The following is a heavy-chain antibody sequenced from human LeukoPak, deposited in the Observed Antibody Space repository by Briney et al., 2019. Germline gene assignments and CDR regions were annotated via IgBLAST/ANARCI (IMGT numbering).Heavy chain of an antibody. CDR2: MSKDGRTI. D-gene: IGHD5-12*01. CDR3: ARGSYTGFDLYFHS. Sequence: GGSLRLSCAASGFRFSSQEMAWVRQAPGKGLEWVSYMSKDGRTIYYADSVKGRFTISRDNTRNSLFLQLNSLRADDTGFYYCARGSYTGFDLYFHSWGQGTLVTISS. CDR1: GFRFSSQE. J-gene: IGHJ4*02. V-gene: IGHV3-48*03.